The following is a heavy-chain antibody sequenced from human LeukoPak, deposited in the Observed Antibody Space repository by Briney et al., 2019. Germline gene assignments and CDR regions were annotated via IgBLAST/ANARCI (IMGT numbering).Heavy chain of an antibody. CDR3: AKEGREGSIAARSFDY. D-gene: IGHD6-6*01. J-gene: IGHJ4*02. CDR1: GFTFSSYA. V-gene: IGHV3-23*01. CDR2: ISGSGGST. Sequence: PGGSLRLSCAASGFTFSSYAMSWVRQAPGKGLEWVSAISGSGGSTYYADSVKGRFTISSDNSKNTLYLQMNSLRAEDTAVYYCAKEGREGSIAARSFDYWGQGTLVTVSS.